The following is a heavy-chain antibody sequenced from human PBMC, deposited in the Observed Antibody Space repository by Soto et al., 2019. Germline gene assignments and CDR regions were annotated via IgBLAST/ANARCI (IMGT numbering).Heavy chain of an antibody. CDR2: IIPIFGTA. D-gene: IGHD2-2*01. CDR3: ARVDIVVVPAAPAYYYYYGMDV. V-gene: IGHV1-69*13. CDR1: GGTFSSYA. Sequence: GASVKVSCKASGGTFSSYAISWVRQAPGQGLEWMGGIIPIFGTANYAQKFQGRVTITADESTSTAYMELSSLRSEDTAVYYCARVDIVVVPAAPAYYYYYGMDVWGQGITVTVSS. J-gene: IGHJ6*02.